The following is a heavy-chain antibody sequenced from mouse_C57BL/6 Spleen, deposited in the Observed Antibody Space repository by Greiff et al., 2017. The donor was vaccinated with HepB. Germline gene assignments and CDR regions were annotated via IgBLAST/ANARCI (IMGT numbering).Heavy chain of an antibody. Sequence: QVHVKQPGTELVKPGASVKLSCKASGYTFTSYWMHWVKQRPGQGLEWIGNINPSNGGTNYNEKFKSKATLTVDKSSSTAYMQLSSLTSEDSAVYYCARWRNPYYFDYWGQGTTLTVSS. V-gene: IGHV1-53*01. CDR2: INPSNGGT. CDR3: ARWRNPYYFDY. J-gene: IGHJ2*01. CDR1: GYTFTSYW.